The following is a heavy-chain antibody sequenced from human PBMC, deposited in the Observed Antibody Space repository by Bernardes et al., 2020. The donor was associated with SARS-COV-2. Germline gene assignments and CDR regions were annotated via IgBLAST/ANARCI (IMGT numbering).Heavy chain of an antibody. V-gene: IGHV3-23*01. D-gene: IGHD3-9*01. CDR3: ARLDDWSYYFDY. J-gene: IGHJ4*02. CDR1: GFTFSSYA. CDR2: ISNSGGTT. Sequence: GGSLRLSCAASGFTFSSYAMSWVRQAPGKGLEWVSAISNSGGTTYYVDSVKGRFTISRDNSKSTLYLQMNSLRAEDTAVYYCARLDDWSYYFDYWGQGTLVTVSS.